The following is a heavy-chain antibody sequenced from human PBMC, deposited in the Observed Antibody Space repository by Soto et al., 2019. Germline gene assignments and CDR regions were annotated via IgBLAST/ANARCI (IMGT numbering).Heavy chain of an antibody. CDR3: ARAREQWLVSY. Sequence: SLRLSCAASGFTFSSYGMHWVRQAPGKGLEWVAVIWYDGSNKYYADSVKGRFTISRDNSKNTLYLQMNSLRAEDTAVYYCARAREQWLVSYWGQGTLVTVSS. D-gene: IGHD6-19*01. V-gene: IGHV3-33*01. CDR1: GFTFSSYG. CDR2: IWYDGSNK. J-gene: IGHJ4*02.